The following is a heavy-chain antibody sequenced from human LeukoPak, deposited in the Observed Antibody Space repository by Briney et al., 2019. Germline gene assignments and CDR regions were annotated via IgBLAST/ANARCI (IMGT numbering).Heavy chain of an antibody. Sequence: PGGSLRLSCAPSRFTFSAYGMNWAPQAPGKGLEWVALISYDGREKYYADSVKGRFTISRNSSISTVHLQMNSLGLEDTAVYYCAKSFAVTTHPYYGIDVWGQGTTVTVSS. J-gene: IGHJ6*02. V-gene: IGHV3-30*18. CDR3: AKSFAVTTHPYYGIDV. CDR2: ISYDGREK. CDR1: RFTFSAYG. D-gene: IGHD4-17*01.